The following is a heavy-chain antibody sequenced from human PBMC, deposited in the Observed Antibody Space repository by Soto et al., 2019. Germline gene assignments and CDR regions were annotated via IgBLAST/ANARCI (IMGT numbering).Heavy chain of an antibody. V-gene: IGHV3-30*03. CDR3: AGEGVVLGY. CDR2: ISYDGSNK. CDR1: GFTFSSYG. J-gene: IGHJ4*02. Sequence: QVQLVESGGGVVQPGRSLRLSCAASGFTFSSYGMHWVRQAPGKGLEWVAVISYDGSNKYYADSVKGRFTISRDNSKNTLYLQMISLGAEDTAVYYCAGEGVVLGYWGQGTLVTVSS.